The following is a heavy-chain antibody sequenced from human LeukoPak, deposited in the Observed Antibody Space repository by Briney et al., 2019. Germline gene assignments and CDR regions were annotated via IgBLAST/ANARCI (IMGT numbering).Heavy chain of an antibody. D-gene: IGHD3-9*01. Sequence: GGSLRLSCSASGFTFSTYAMHWLPQAPGKGLEYVSAISSNGGRTYYADSVKGRFTISRDNSKNTLYLQMSSLRVEDTAVYYCVNTLRYFDWPKRPTLDYWGQGTLVTVSS. V-gene: IGHV3-64D*06. J-gene: IGHJ4*02. CDR3: VNTLRYFDWPKRPTLDY. CDR1: GFTFSTYA. CDR2: ISSNGGRT.